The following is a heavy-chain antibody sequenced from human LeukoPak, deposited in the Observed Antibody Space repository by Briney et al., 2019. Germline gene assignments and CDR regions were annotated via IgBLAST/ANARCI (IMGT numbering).Heavy chain of an antibody. D-gene: IGHD3-9*01. Sequence: PSETLSLTCTVSDDSITSGDYYWGWIRQPPGKGLEWIGSIYYSGKTYYNPSRKSRVTISVDTSKNQFSLKMTSVTAADTAVYYCARDIFGGFDLWGQGILVTVSS. CDR1: DDSITSGDYY. CDR3: ARDIFGGFDL. J-gene: IGHJ5*01. CDR2: IYYSGKT. V-gene: IGHV4-39*07.